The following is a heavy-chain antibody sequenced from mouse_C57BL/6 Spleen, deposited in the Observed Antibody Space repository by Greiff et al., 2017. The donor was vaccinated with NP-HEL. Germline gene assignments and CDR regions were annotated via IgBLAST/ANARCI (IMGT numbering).Heavy chain of an antibody. CDR1: GYAFSSYW. Sequence: VQLQQSGAELVKPGASVKISCKASGYAFSSYWMNWVKQRPGKGLEWIGQIYPGDGDTNYNGKFKGKATLTADKSSSTAYMQLSSLTSEDSAVYFCARSGGYDEAWFAYWGQGTLVTVSA. V-gene: IGHV1-80*01. CDR3: ARSGGYDEAWFAY. D-gene: IGHD2-2*01. CDR2: IYPGDGDT. J-gene: IGHJ3*01.